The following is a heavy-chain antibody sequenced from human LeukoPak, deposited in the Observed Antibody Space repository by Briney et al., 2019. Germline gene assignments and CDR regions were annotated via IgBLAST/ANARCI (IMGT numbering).Heavy chain of an antibody. Sequence: GASVKVSCKASGGTFSSYAISWVRQAPGQELEWMGGIIPIFGTANYAQKFQGRVTITADESTSTAYMELSSLRSEDTAVYYCARGRDATIFGVVNYYYYYMDVWGKGTTVTVSS. J-gene: IGHJ6*03. CDR2: IIPIFGTA. CDR1: GGTFSSYA. CDR3: ARGRDATIFGVVNYYYYYMDV. V-gene: IGHV1-69*01. D-gene: IGHD3-3*01.